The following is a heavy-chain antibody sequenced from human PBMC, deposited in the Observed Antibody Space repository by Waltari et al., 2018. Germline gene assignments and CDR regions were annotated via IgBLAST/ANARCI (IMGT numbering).Heavy chain of an antibody. CDR2: IYNSGGV. D-gene: IGHD3-3*01. CDR1: GASISTARSH. Sequence: QVQLQESGPGLVKPSQTLSLTCTVSGASISTARSHRSWIRQPAGKRLEWIGRIYNSGGVNYTPSLKSRVTISIDTSKNQFSLDLRSVTAADTAIYYCAREEGRYYNFWNGYYAFDNWGQGTLVTVSS. CDR3: AREEGRYYNFWNGYYAFDN. J-gene: IGHJ4*02. V-gene: IGHV4-61*02.